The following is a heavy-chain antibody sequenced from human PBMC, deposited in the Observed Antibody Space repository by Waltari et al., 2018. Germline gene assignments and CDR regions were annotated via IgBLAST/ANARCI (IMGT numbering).Heavy chain of an antibody. CDR1: GFTFDDYA. D-gene: IGHD3-10*01. CDR3: AKSYYYGSGSYYGEYFQH. V-gene: IGHV3-9*01. J-gene: IGHJ1*01. Sequence: EVQLVESGGGLVQPGRSLRLSCAASGFTFDDYAMHWVRQAPGQGLEWVSGISWNSGSIGDADSVKGRFTISRDNAKNSLYLQMNSLRAEDTALYYCAKSYYYGSGSYYGEYFQHWGQGTLVTVSS. CDR2: ISWNSGSI.